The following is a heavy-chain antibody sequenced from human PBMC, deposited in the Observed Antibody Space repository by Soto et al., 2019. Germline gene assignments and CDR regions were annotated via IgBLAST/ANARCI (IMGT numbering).Heavy chain of an antibody. Sequence: SETLSLTCSIYSGSFSGYYWSWIRPPPGKGLEWIGEISQSGNTNYSPSLKSRVSISMDTSKKQFSLTLASVSASDTAVYYCARAPKVSGSSQTRPDFWGQGTLVTVSS. CDR3: ARAPKVSGSSQTRPDF. J-gene: IGHJ4*02. CDR2: ISQSGNT. CDR1: SGSFSGYY. V-gene: IGHV4-34*01. D-gene: IGHD6-6*01.